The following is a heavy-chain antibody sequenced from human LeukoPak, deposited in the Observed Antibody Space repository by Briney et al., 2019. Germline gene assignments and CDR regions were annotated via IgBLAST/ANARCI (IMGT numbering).Heavy chain of an antibody. J-gene: IGHJ3*02. D-gene: IGHD3-22*01. V-gene: IGHV3-7*01. Sequence: GGSLRLSCAASGFTFSSYWMSWVRQAQGKGLEWVANINQDGSEKYYVDSVKGRFTISRDNAKNSLYLQMNSLRAEDTAVYYCARSRITMIVVVIRIDAFDIWGQGTMVTVSS. CDR3: ARSRITMIVVVIRIDAFDI. CDR2: INQDGSEK. CDR1: GFTFSSYW.